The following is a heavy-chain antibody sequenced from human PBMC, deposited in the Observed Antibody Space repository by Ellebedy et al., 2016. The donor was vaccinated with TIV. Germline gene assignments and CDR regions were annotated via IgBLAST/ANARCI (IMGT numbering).Heavy chain of an antibody. J-gene: IGHJ3*02. D-gene: IGHD2-21*02. Sequence: SETLSLTXAVYGAPFHRYYWSWIREPPGKGLEWIGEINHSGSTYYNPSLKSRVTISVDTSKNQFSLKLSSVTAADTAVYYCARDGAYCGGDCDAFDIWGQGTMVTVSS. CDR2: INHSGST. CDR1: GAPFHRYY. V-gene: IGHV4-34*01. CDR3: ARDGAYCGGDCDAFDI.